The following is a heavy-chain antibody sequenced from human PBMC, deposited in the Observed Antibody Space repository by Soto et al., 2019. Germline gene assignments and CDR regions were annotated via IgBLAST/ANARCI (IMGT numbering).Heavy chain of an antibody. CDR2: TYYRSKWIS. Sequence: SQTLSLTCAISGDSVSNNRATWNLIRQCPSGGLEWLGRTYYRSKWISDYAMSVKSRISINPDTSKNLISLHLNSVTPEDTAVYYCARDPPDFNSGFDFWGQGTPVTVSS. D-gene: IGHD1-26*01. CDR3: ARDPPDFNSGFDF. CDR1: GDSVSNNRAT. V-gene: IGHV6-1*01. J-gene: IGHJ4*02.